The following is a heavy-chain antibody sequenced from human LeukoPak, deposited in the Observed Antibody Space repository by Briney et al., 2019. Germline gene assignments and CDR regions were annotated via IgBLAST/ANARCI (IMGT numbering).Heavy chain of an antibody. CDR3: ARPIAGEFDP. D-gene: IGHD3-16*01. J-gene: IGHJ5*02. Sequence: GGSLRLSCAASGFTFSSYAMHWVRQAPGKGLEWVAVISYDGSNKYYADSVKGRFTISRDNSKNTLYLQMNSLRAEDTAVYYCARPIAGEFDPWGQGTLVTVSS. V-gene: IGHV3-30*04. CDR2: ISYDGSNK. CDR1: GFTFSSYA.